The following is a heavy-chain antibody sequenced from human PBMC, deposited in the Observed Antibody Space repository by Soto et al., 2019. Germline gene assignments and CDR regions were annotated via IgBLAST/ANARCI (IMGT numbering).Heavy chain of an antibody. CDR1: GGSFSGYY. D-gene: IGHD5-18*01. V-gene: IGHV4-34*01. CDR3: ASLTAMVTNYYYYYGMDV. J-gene: IGHJ6*02. CDR2: INHSGST. Sequence: MSLTCAVYGGSFSGYYWSWIRQPPGKGLEWIGEINHSGSTNYNPSLKSRVTISVDTSKNQFSLKLSSVTAADTAVYYCASLTAMVTNYYYYYGMDVWGQGT.